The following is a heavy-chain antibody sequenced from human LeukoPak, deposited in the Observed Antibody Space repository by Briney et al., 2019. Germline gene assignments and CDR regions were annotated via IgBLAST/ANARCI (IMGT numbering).Heavy chain of an antibody. Sequence: ASVKVSCKVSGYTLTELSMHWVRQAPGKGLEWMGGFDPEDGETIYAQKFQGRVTMTEDTSTDTAYMELSSLRSEDTAVYYCARDFLTTFGWGAFDIWGQGTMVTVSS. J-gene: IGHJ3*02. CDR3: ARDFLTTFGWGAFDI. CDR2: FDPEDGET. V-gene: IGHV1-24*01. CDR1: GYTLTELS. D-gene: IGHD3-9*01.